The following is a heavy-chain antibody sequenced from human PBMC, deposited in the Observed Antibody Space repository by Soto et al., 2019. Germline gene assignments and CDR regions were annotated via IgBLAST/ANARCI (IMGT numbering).Heavy chain of an antibody. D-gene: IGHD2-2*01. V-gene: IGHV3-20*04. CDR1: GFTFDDYG. CDR3: AKVLHQIVVVPAAMPYDAFDI. J-gene: IGHJ3*02. CDR2: INWNGGST. Sequence: GGSLRLSCAASGFTFDDYGMSWVRQAPGKGLEWVSGINWNGGSTGYADSVKGRFTISRDNAKNSLYLQMNSLRAEDTAVYYCAKVLHQIVVVPAAMPYDAFDIWGQGTMVTVSS.